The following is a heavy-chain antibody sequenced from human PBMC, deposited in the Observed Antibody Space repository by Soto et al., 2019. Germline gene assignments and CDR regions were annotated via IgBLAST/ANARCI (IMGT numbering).Heavy chain of an antibody. CDR3: AREYCTSIRCYGPDY. D-gene: IGHD2-2*01. CDR1: GYTLTSYG. V-gene: IGHV1-18*01. J-gene: IGHJ4*02. Sequence: HVQLVQSGAEVKKPGASVKVSCKASGYTLTSYGISWVRQAPGQGLEWMGWISTYNANTNYAQKFQGRVTMTTDISTSTAYMELGSLTSDDSAVYYCAREYCTSIRCYGPDYWGQGTLVTVSS. CDR2: ISTYNANT.